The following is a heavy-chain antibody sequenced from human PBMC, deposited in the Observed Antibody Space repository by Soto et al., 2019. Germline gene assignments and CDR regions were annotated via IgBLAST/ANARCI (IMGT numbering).Heavy chain of an antibody. J-gene: IGHJ4*02. Sequence: SETLSLTCTVSGGSISSTSHYWGWIRQPPGKGLEWIGSINYSGSTYYNPSLKSRVTISVDTSKNQFSLELSSVTTADTAVYYCARVQYYYGSGSYYFEYWGQGTLVTVSS. CDR3: ARVQYYYGSGSYYFEY. CDR1: GGSISSTSHY. D-gene: IGHD3-10*01. CDR2: INYSGST. V-gene: IGHV4-39*01.